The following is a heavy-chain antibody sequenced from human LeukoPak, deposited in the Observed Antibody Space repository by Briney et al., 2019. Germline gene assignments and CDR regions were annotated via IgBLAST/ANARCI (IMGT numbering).Heavy chain of an antibody. CDR3: AKVDTWLQFES. J-gene: IGHJ5*01. CDR1: GFSFSGHG. D-gene: IGHD5-24*01. V-gene: IGHV3-23*01. Sequence: GGSLRLSCAASGFSFSGHGMNWVLQAPGEGLEWVSGIIGSGATTYYADSVKGRFTISRDNSKNTLYLQMNSLRAEDTAVYYCAKVDTWLQFESWGQGTLVTVSS. CDR2: IIGSGATT.